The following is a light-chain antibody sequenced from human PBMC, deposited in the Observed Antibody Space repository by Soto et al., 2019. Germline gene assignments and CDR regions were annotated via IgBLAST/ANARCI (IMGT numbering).Light chain of an antibody. CDR3: HQYNNCPLT. J-gene: IGKJ4*01. V-gene: IGKV3D-15*01. CDR1: QSISRT. CDR2: DAS. Sequence: EIVLTQSPDTLSVSPGERATLSCRASQSISRTLAWYQQKSGQPPRLLIYDASTMATGFPARFSGSGPGTEFPLTISSLQSEDCAVYYCHQYNNCPLTFGGGTTVEIK.